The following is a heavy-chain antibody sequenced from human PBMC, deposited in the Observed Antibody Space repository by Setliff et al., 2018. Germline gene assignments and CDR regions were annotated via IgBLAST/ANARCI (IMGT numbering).Heavy chain of an antibody. J-gene: IGHJ4*02. CDR1: GGGGSFSAYY. V-gene: IGHV4-34*01. CDR3: AILGYCSGGSCFGYFDY. Sequence: SETLSLTCGVSGGGGSFSAYYWSWIRQPPGKGLEWIGEISPGGSTIYNPSLESRVTISVDTSKNQFSLKLSSVTAADTAVYYCAILGYCSGGSCFGYFDYWGQGTLVTVSS. D-gene: IGHD2-15*01. CDR2: ISPGGST.